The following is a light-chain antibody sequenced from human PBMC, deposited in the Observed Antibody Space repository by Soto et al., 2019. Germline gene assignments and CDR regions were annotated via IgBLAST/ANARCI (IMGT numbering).Light chain of an antibody. V-gene: IGKV3-11*01. CDR2: VAS. CDR3: LKRSNGPIT. CDR1: QSVSSY. J-gene: IGKJ5*01. Sequence: EIVLTQSPATLSLSPWEGATLSCRASQSVSSYLAWYQQKPGQAPRLLIYVASTRFTCIPARFSGSGSGTDFSLSIISLEPEDFALYYCLKRSNGPITVVQGTRMEIK.